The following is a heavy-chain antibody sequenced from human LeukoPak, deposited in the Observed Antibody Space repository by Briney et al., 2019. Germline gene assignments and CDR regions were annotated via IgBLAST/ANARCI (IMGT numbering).Heavy chain of an antibody. CDR2: IIPIFGIA. V-gene: IGHV1-69*04. J-gene: IGHJ5*02. D-gene: IGHD2-15*01. Sequence: WASVKVSCKASGGTFSSYAISWVRQAPGLGLEWMGRIIPIFGIANYAQKFQGRVTITADKSTSTAYMELSSLRSEDTAVYYCAREAQFYSWFDPWGQGTLVTVSS. CDR1: GGTFSSYA. CDR3: AREAQFYSWFDP.